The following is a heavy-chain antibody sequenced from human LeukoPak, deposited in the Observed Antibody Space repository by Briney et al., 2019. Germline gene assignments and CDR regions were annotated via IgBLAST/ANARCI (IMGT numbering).Heavy chain of an antibody. CDR2: INSEGSST. CDR1: GFTPSRYG. D-gene: IGHD3-22*01. V-gene: IGHV3-74*01. CDR3: ARDYYSRFDY. Sequence: GGSLRLSCAASGFTPSRYGMNWVRQAPGKGLVWVSRINSEGSSTTYADSVKGRFTISRDNAKNTLILQMNSLRAEDTAVYYCARDYYSRFDYWGQGTLVTVSS. J-gene: IGHJ4*02.